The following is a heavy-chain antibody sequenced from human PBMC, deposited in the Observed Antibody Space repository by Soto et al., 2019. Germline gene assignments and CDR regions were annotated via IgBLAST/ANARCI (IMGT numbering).Heavy chain of an antibody. CDR2: IIPIFGIA. CDR1: GGTFSSYA. J-gene: IGHJ4*02. CDR3: ARDSAGGATIFDY. D-gene: IGHD1-26*01. V-gene: IGHV1-69*01. Sequence: QVQLVQSGAVVKKPGSSVKVSCKASGGTFSSYAISWVRQAPGQGLEWMGGIIPIFGIANYAQKFQGRVPIIADESTSTAYMELSSLRSEDTAVYYCARDSAGGATIFDYWGQGTLVTVSS.